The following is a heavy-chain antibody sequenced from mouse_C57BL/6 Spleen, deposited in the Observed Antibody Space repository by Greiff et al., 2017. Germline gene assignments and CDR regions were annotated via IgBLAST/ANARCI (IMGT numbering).Heavy chain of an antibody. J-gene: IGHJ4*01. V-gene: IGHV1-69*01. CDR2: IDPSDSYT. D-gene: IGHD2-1*01. Sequence: QVQLQQPGAELVMPGASVKLSCKASGYTFTSYWMHWVKQRPGQGLEWIGEIDPSDSYTNYNQKFKGKSTLTVDKSSSTAYMQLSSLTSEDSAVYYCALNYRAMDYWGKGTSVTVSS. CDR3: ALNYRAMDY. CDR1: GYTFTSYW.